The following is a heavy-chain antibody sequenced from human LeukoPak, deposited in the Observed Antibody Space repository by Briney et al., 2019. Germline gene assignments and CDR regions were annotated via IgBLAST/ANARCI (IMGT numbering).Heavy chain of an antibody. CDR1: GFTFSSYA. Sequence: GGFLRLSCAASGFTFSSYAMHWVRQAPGKGLEWVAVISYDGSNKYYADSVKGRFTISRDNSKNTLYLQMNSLRAEDTAVYYCASGYYYGSGDFYYGMDVWGQGTTVTVSS. CDR3: ASGYYYGSGDFYYGMDV. V-gene: IGHV3-30-3*01. D-gene: IGHD3-10*01. CDR2: ISYDGSNK. J-gene: IGHJ6*02.